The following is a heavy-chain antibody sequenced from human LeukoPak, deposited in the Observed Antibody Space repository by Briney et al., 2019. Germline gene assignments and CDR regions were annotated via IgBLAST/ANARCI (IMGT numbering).Heavy chain of an antibody. CDR1: GGSISSYY. CDR3: ATHSGYSGDVKYFHH. D-gene: IGHD3-22*01. Sequence: PSETLSLTCTVSGGSISSYYWSWIRQPPGKGLEWIGYIYYSGSTNYNPSLKSRVTISVDTSKNQFSLNLSPVTAADTAVYYCATHSGYSGDVKYFHHWGQGTLVTVSS. CDR2: IYYSGST. J-gene: IGHJ1*01. V-gene: IGHV4-59*01.